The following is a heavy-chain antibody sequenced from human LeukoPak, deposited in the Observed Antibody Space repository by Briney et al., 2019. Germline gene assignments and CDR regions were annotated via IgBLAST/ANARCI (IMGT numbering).Heavy chain of an antibody. CDR3: ATLALLEQGYCGGDCYLDY. J-gene: IGHJ4*02. D-gene: IGHD2-21*02. Sequence: ASVKVSCKVSGYTLTELSMHWVRQAPGKGLEWMGGFDPGDGETIYAQKFQGRVTMTEDTSTDTAYMELSSLRSEDTAVYYCATLALLEQGYCGGDCYLDYWGQGTLVTVSS. CDR1: GYTLTELS. V-gene: IGHV1-24*01. CDR2: FDPGDGET.